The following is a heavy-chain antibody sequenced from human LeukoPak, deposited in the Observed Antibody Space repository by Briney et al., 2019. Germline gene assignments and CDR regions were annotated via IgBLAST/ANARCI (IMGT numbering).Heavy chain of an antibody. CDR1: GDSVSSNSAA. CDR2: TYYRSKWYN. V-gene: IGHV6-1*01. D-gene: IGHD3-10*01. CDR3: ARGNYGSGSYPSHYFDY. J-gene: IGHJ4*02. Sequence: SQTLSLTCAISGDSVSSNSAAWNWIRQSPSRGLEWLGRTYYRSKWYNDYAVSVKSRITINPDTSKNQFSLQLNSVTPEDTAVYYWARGNYGSGSYPSHYFDYWGQGTLVTVSS.